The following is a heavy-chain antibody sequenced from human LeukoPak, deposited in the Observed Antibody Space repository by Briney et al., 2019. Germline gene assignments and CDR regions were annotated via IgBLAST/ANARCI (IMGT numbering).Heavy chain of an antibody. CDR3: ARGLDYYDSSGYRLPALGY. CDR2: INHSGST. CDR1: GGSFSDYY. Sequence: PSETLSLTCAVYGGSFSDYYWSWIRQPPGKGLELIAEINHSGSTNYNPSLKSRVTISVDTSKNQFSLKLSSVTAADTAVYYCARGLDYYDSSGYRLPALGYWGQGTLVTVSS. J-gene: IGHJ4*02. D-gene: IGHD3-22*01. V-gene: IGHV4-34*01.